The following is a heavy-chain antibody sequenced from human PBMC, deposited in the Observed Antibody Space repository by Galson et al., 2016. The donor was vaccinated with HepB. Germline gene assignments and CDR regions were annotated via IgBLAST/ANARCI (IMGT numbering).Heavy chain of an antibody. CDR2: IYYNGST. CDR3: GREQLGNWIDP. Sequence: SETLSLTCTVSGGSISSHCWSWIRQPPGKGLEWIGYIYYNGSTNYNHSLKSRFTLSLAMSRHQFSLKLMSVPAADTAVYYCGREQLGNWIDPWGRGTLVTVSS. J-gene: IGHJ5*02. D-gene: IGHD1-1*01. V-gene: IGHV4-59*11. CDR1: GGSISSHC.